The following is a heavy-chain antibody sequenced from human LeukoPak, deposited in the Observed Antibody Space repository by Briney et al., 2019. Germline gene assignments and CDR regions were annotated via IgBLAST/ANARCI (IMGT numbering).Heavy chain of an antibody. D-gene: IGHD3-10*01. CDR2: ISGSGGST. CDR1: GFTFSSYA. J-gene: IGHJ4*02. Sequence: GGSLRLSCAASGFTFSSYAMSWVRQAPGKGLEWVSAISGSGGSTYYADSVKGRFTISRDNGKNSLYLQMNSLRVEDTAVYYCAKLAKYFYGSETFYFFEHWGQGTPVTASS. CDR3: AKLAKYFYGSETFYFFEH. V-gene: IGHV3-23*01.